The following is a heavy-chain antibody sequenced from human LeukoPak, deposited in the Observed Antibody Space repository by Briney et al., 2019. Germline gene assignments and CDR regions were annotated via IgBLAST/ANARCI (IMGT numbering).Heavy chain of an antibody. J-gene: IGHJ6*02. D-gene: IGHD3-3*01. CDR3: ARVGRFSYYYGMDV. CDR2: IYYSGST. Sequence: PSETLSLTCTVSGGSISSYYWSWIRQPPGKGLEWIGYIYYSGSTNYNPSLKSRVTISVDTSKNQFSLKLSSVTAADTAVYYCARVGRFSYYYGMDVWGQGTTVTVSS. CDR1: GGSISSYY. V-gene: IGHV4-59*01.